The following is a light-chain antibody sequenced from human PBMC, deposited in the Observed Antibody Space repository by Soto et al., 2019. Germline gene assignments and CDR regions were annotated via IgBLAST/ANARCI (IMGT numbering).Light chain of an antibody. Sequence: QSVLTQPASVSGSPGQSITISCTGTSSNVGSYKLVSWYQQHPGKAPKLMIFEVNKRPSGVSNRFSGSKSGNTASLTISGLKVEDEAGYYCCSSGGSPTYVFGTGTKVTFL. CDR2: EVN. J-gene: IGLJ1*01. V-gene: IGLV2-23*02. CDR3: CSSGGSPTYV. CDR1: SSNVGSYKL.